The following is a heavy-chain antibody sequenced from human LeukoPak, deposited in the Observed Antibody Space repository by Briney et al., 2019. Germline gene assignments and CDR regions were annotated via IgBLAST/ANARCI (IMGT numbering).Heavy chain of an antibody. CDR3: ARGEWLAFDY. D-gene: IGHD6-19*01. Sequence: GGSLRLSCAASGFTFSSFAMHWVRQAPGKGLEWVAIISYDGTDKYYGDSVKGRFTISRDNSKNTLYLQMNSLRAEDTAVYYCARGEWLAFDYWGQGTLVTVSS. CDR2: ISYDGTDK. CDR1: GFTFSSFA. J-gene: IGHJ4*02. V-gene: IGHV3-30*04.